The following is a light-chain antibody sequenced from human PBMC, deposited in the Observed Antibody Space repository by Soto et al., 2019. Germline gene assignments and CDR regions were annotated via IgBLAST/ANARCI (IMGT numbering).Light chain of an antibody. Sequence: QSALTQPASVSGSPGQSITISCTGTSSDVGGYNYVSWYQQYPGKAPKLMIYEVNNRPSGVSDRFSGSKSGNTASLTISGLQAEDEADYYCSSYGGSNNVLFGGGTKVTVL. CDR3: SSYGGSNNVL. CDR1: SSDVGGYNY. CDR2: EVN. V-gene: IGLV2-14*01. J-gene: IGLJ2*01.